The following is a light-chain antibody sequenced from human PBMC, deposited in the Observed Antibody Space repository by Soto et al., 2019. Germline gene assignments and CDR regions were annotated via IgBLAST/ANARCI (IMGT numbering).Light chain of an antibody. CDR2: GAS. CDR3: QQYNNWPPKWT. CDR1: QSVSSN. Sequence: EIVMTQSPATLSVSPGERATLSCRASQSVSSNLAWYQQKPGQAPRLLIYGASTWATGIPARFSGSGSGTEFTLTISSLQSEDFAVYCCQQYNNWPPKWTFGQGTKVEIK. J-gene: IGKJ1*01. V-gene: IGKV3-15*01.